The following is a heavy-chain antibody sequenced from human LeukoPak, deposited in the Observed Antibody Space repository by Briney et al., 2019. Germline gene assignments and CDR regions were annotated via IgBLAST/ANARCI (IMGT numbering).Heavy chain of an antibody. CDR3: ARDAYDSSGYYSGD. CDR2: IYYGGST. J-gene: IGHJ4*02. V-gene: IGHV4-59*01. Sequence: PSETLSLTCTVSGGSISSYYWSWIRQPPGKGLEWIGYIYYGGSTNYNPSLKSRVTISVDTSKNQFSLKLSSVTAADTAVYYCARDAYDSSGYYSGDWGQGTLVTVSS. CDR1: GGSISSYY. D-gene: IGHD3-22*01.